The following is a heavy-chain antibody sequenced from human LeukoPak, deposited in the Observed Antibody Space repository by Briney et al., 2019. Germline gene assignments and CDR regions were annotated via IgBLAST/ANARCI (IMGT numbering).Heavy chain of an antibody. CDR1: YGSMSTYY. D-gene: IGHD5-24*01. V-gene: IGHV4-59*06. J-gene: IGHJ4*02. CDR3: ARGGGDGSFLDY. Sequence: ASETLSLTCTVSYGSMSTYYWSWIRQHPGKGLEWIGYIYYSGSTYYNPSLKSRVTISVDTSKNQFSLKLSSVTAADTAVYYCARGGGDGSFLDYWGQGTLVTVSS. CDR2: IYYSGST.